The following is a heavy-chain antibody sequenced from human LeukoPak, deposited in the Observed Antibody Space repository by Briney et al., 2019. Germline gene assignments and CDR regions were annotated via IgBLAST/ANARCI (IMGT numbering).Heavy chain of an antibody. CDR1: GFTFSAYT. V-gene: IGHV3-21*06. CDR3: AREGGRRRASNFDWFDP. D-gene: IGHD3-16*01. Sequence: GGSLRLSCAASGFTFSAYTMNWVRQAPGKGLEWVSSVSSNSANIYYADSLRGRFTISRDNAKSLLYLQINSLRADDTAVYYCAREGGRRRASNFDWFDPWGQGTLVTVSS. J-gene: IGHJ5*02. CDR2: VSSNSANI.